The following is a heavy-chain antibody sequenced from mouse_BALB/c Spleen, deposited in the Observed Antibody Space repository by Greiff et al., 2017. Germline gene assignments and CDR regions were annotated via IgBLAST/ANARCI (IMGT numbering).Heavy chain of an antibody. CDR2: INPNNGGT. CDR3: ARRGHYYGYEGFFDY. J-gene: IGHJ2*01. D-gene: IGHD1-2*01. CDR1: GYTFTDYN. V-gene: IGHV1-18*01. Sequence: EVKLMESGPELVKPGASVKIPCKASGYTFTDYNMDWVKQSHGKSLEWIGDINPNNGGTIYNQKFKGKATLTVDKSSSTAYMELRSLTSEDTAVYYCARRGHYYGYEGFFDYWGQGTTLTVSS.